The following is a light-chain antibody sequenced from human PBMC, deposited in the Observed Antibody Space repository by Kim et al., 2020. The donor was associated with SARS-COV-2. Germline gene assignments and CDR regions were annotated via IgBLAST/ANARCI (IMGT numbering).Light chain of an antibody. CDR2: DVN. CDR1: SSDVGGYDH. J-gene: IGLJ2*01. Sequence: GQSITISCTGTSSDVGGYDHVSWYQQYPGKDPKLMIYDVNHRPSGVSNRFSGSKSGKTASLTISGLQTEDEADYYCSSYTARTTLVFGGGTQLTVL. CDR3: SSYTARTTLV. V-gene: IGLV2-14*03.